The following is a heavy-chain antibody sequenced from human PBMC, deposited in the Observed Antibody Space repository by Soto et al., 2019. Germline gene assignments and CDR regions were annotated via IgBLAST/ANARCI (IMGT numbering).Heavy chain of an antibody. V-gene: IGHV1-18*04. CDR1: VYTIASYG. D-gene: IGHD6-19*01. CDR3: AAGGWYGGSFDS. Sequence: APVKVSCKSWVYTIASYGSNCVRQAPGQGLEWMGWISAYNGNTNYAQKSQVRLTMTTDTSTSTAYMELRSLRSDDTAVYYCAAGGWYGGSFDSWGQGKMVT. CDR2: ISAYNGNT. J-gene: IGHJ3*02.